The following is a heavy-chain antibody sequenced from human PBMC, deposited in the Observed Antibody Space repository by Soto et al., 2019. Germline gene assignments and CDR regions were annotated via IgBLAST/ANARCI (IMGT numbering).Heavy chain of an antibody. CDR3: AREALTLVGAARCWFDP. J-gene: IGHJ5*02. Sequence: ASVKVSCKASGYTFTSYYMHWVRQAPGQGLEWMGIINPSGGSTSYAQKFQGRVTMTRDTSTSTVYMELSSLRSEDTAVYYCAREALTLVGAARCWFDPWGQGTLVTVS. D-gene: IGHD1-26*01. V-gene: IGHV1-46*01. CDR1: GYTFTSYY. CDR2: INPSGGST.